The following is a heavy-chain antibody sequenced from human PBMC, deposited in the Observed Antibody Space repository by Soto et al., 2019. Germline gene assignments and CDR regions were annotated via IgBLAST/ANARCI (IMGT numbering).Heavy chain of an antibody. CDR3: AIRTAAFDS. CDR2: ISGGGGST. D-gene: IGHD1-1*01. Sequence: EVQLLESGGGLVQPGGSLRLSCAASGFTFSSYALSWVRQAPGKGLEWVSAISGGGGSTYYADSVKGRFTISRANSKNTLYLQMNSLRAEDTAVCYCAIRTAAFDSWGQGTLVTVSS. CDR1: GFTFSSYA. V-gene: IGHV3-23*01. J-gene: IGHJ4*02.